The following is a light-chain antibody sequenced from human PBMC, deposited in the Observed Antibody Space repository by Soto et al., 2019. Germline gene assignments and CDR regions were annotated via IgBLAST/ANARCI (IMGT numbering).Light chain of an antibody. J-gene: IGLJ3*02. CDR2: EVS. Sequence: QSVLTQPPSMSGSPGQSITISCTGTSSDVGGYNYVSWYQQHPGKAPKLMIYEVSNRPSGVSNRFSGSKSGNTASLAISGLQAEDEADYYCSSYTSSSTRVFGGGTKVTVL. CDR1: SSDVGGYNY. V-gene: IGLV2-14*01. CDR3: SSYTSSSTRV.